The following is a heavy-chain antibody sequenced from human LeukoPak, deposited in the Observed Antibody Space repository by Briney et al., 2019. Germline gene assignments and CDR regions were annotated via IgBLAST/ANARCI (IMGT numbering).Heavy chain of an antibody. Sequence: SETLSVTCTVSGGSISGYYWSWIRQPAGKGLEWIGRIYTSGSTNYNPSLKSRVTMSVDTSKNQFSLKLSSVTAADTAVYYCARDRYDFWSGPFDPWGQGTLVTVSS. CDR2: IYTSGST. V-gene: IGHV4-4*07. J-gene: IGHJ5*02. D-gene: IGHD3-3*01. CDR3: ARDRYDFWSGPFDP. CDR1: GGSISGYY.